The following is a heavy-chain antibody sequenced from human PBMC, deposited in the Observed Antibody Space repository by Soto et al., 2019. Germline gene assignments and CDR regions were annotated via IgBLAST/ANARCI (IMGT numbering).Heavy chain of an antibody. Sequence: EVLLLESGGGLVQPGGSLRLSCAASGFTFGSFVMNWVRQAPGKGLEWVSGISGSGAETYYADSVKGRFTISRDNSKGTLSLQMSSLGAEDTALYYCAKTRLYDAGAYHRDGFDVWGLGTMVTVSS. V-gene: IGHV3-23*01. CDR3: AKTRLYDAGAYHRDGFDV. J-gene: IGHJ3*01. D-gene: IGHD3-16*01. CDR2: ISGSGAET. CDR1: GFTFGSFV.